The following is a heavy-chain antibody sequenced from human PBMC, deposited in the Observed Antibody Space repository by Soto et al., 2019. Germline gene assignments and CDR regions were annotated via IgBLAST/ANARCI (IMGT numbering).Heavy chain of an antibody. CDR1: GFTFSSFW. J-gene: IGHJ4*02. V-gene: IGHV3-7*05. Sequence: GGSLRLSCAASGFTFSSFWMAWVRQAPGKGLEWLANIKEDGSMAYYLDSVKGRFTISRDNSKNTLFLQVNSLRVEDTAVYYCVQTTGWPGFDFWGQGTLVTVSS. D-gene: IGHD6-19*01. CDR2: IKEDGSMA. CDR3: VQTTGWPGFDF.